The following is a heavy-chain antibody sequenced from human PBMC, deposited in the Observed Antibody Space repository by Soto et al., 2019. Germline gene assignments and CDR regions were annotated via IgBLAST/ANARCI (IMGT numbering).Heavy chain of an antibody. Sequence: GSLRLSCVASGFTFSSYAMSWVRQAPGKGLEWVSAISGSGGGTYYADSVKGRFTVSRDNSKNTLYLQMNSLRAEDTAVFYCAKALGDTTFWFAPWAQGTLVPVSS. J-gene: IGHJ5*02. CDR1: GFTFSSYA. D-gene: IGHD1-26*01. CDR3: AKALGDTTFWFAP. CDR2: ISGSGGGT. V-gene: IGHV3-23*01.